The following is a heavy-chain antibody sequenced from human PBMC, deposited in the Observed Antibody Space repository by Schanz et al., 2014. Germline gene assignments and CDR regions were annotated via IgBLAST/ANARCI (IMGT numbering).Heavy chain of an antibody. D-gene: IGHD6-13*01. Sequence: QVQLVQSGAEVKKPGSSVKVSCKASRSTFSSYTISWVRQARGQGLAWVGRFIPILDVGNYARQFQGGGAMTTNKSTSTAYMDVSSLRAEDTAVYYCASSGAAYSSSWGFDYWGQGTLXTVSS. V-gene: IGHV1-69*02. J-gene: IGHJ4*02. CDR2: FIPILDVG. CDR3: ASSGAAYSSSWGFDY. CDR1: RSTFSSYT.